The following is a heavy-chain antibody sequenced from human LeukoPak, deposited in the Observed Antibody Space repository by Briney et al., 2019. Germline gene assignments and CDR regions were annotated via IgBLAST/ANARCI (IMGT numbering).Heavy chain of an antibody. V-gene: IGHV3-49*04. CDR3: TRDWTAMVRFGALDP. CDR1: GFTFGDYA. D-gene: IGHD5-18*01. CDR2: IRSKAYGGTT. J-gene: IGHJ5*02. Sequence: GGSLRLSCTASGFTFGDYAMSWVRQAPGKGLEWVGLIRSKAYGGTTEYAASVKGRFTISRDDSKSIAYLQMNSLKTEDTAVYYCTRDWTAMVRFGALDPWGQGTLVTVSS.